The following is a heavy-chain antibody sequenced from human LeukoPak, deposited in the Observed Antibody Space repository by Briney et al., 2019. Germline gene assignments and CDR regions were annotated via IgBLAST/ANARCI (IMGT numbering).Heavy chain of an antibody. J-gene: IGHJ4*02. CDR3: AGGREYDIMTGSPSDDY. CDR1: GFTFSSYG. Sequence: GGSLRLSCAASGFTFSSYGMHWVRQAPGKGLEWVAFIRYDGSNKYYADSVKGRFTISRDNSKNTLYLQMNSLRAEDTAVYYCAGGREYDIMTGSPSDDYWGQGTLDTVSS. D-gene: IGHD3-9*01. V-gene: IGHV3-30*02. CDR2: IRYDGSNK.